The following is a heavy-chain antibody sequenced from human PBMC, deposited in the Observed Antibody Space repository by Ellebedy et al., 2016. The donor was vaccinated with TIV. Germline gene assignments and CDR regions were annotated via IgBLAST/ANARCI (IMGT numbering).Heavy chain of an antibody. CDR1: GGSFSGYY. CDR2: IYYTGSG. J-gene: IGHJ4*02. Sequence: MPSETLSLTCAVYGGSFSGYYWGWIRQPPGKGLEWIGTIYYTGSGYYNPSLKSRVTIFIDTSKNQFSLKLTSVTAADTAVYYCARLEYQLPNPFEYWGRGTLVSVSS. V-gene: IGHV4-34*01. D-gene: IGHD2-2*01. CDR3: ARLEYQLPNPFEY.